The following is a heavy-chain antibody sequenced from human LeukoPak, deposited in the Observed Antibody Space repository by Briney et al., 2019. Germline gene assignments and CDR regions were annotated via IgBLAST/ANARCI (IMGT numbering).Heavy chain of an antibody. CDR1: GYTFTSYY. D-gene: IGHD2-2*01. CDR2: INPSGGST. Sequence: ASVKVSCKASGYTFTSYYVHWVRQAPGQGLEWMGIINPSGGSTSYAQKFQGRVTMTRDTSTSTVYMELSSLRSEDTAVYYCARACSSTSCYPGGADYWGQGTLVTVSS. V-gene: IGHV1-46*01. J-gene: IGHJ4*02. CDR3: ARACSSTSCYPGGADY.